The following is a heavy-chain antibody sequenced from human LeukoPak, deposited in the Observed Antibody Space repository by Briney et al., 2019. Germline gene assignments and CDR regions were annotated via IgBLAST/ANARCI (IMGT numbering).Heavy chain of an antibody. D-gene: IGHD3-22*01. CDR3: TRSSGYSFDD. V-gene: IGHV4-34*01. J-gene: IGHJ4*02. CDR2: INHSGST. Sequence: PSETLSLTCAVYGGSFSGYYWSWIRQPPGKGLEWIGEINHSGSTNYNPSLKSRVTISVDTSKNQFSLKLSSVTAADTAVYYCTRSSGYSFDDWGQGTLVTVSS. CDR1: GGSFSGYY.